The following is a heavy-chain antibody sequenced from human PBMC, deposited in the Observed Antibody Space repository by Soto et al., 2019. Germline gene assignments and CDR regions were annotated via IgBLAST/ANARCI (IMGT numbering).Heavy chain of an antibody. Sequence: EVQLVESGGGLVKPGGSLRLSCAASGFTFTKAWMSWVRQAPGKGLEWVGLSKSKTDGGATDYAAPVIGRFTISRDDSKNTMYLQMHSLITADTAVYYCSTDGHRCPSDYWGQGTLVTVSS. CDR1: GFTFTKAW. CDR2: SKSKTDGGAT. J-gene: IGHJ4*02. D-gene: IGHD2-15*01. V-gene: IGHV3-15*01. CDR3: STDGHRCPSDY.